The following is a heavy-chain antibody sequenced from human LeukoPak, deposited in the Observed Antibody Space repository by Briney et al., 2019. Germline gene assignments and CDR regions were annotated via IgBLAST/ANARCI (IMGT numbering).Heavy chain of an antibody. CDR2: IHPANSDT. V-gene: IGHV5-51*01. CDR1: GYSFTSYW. J-gene: IGHJ4*02. D-gene: IGHD6-6*01. CDR3: ARFIEARPKDYFDY. Sequence: GESLKISCEASGYSFTSYWIGWVRQMPGKGLKWVGIIHPANSDTRYSPSFQGRVIMSVDESINTAYLQWSSLRASDTAMYYCARFIEARPKDYFDYWGQGTLATVSS.